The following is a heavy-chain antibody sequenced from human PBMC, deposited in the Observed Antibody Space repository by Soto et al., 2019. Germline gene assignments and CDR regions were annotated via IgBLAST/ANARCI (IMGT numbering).Heavy chain of an antibody. Sequence: SETLSLTCTVSGGSISSYYWSWVRQPPGKGLEWIGYIYYSGSTNYNPSLKSRVTISVDTSKNQFSLKLSSVTAADTAVYYCARERYYGMDVWGQGTTVTVSS. CDR3: ARERYYGMDV. J-gene: IGHJ6*02. V-gene: IGHV4-59*01. CDR2: IYYSGST. CDR1: GGSISSYY.